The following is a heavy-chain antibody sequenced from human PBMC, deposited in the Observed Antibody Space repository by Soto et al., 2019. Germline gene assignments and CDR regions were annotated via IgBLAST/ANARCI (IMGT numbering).Heavy chain of an antibody. CDR3: AREETYCSGGSCYRSFDY. V-gene: IGHV3-64*01. Sequence: GGSLRLSCAASGFTFSSYAMHWVRQAPGKGLEYVSAISSNGGSTYYANSVKGRFTISRDNSKNTLYLQMGSLRAEDMAVYYCAREETYCSGGSCYRSFDYWGQGTLVTVSS. J-gene: IGHJ4*02. CDR2: ISSNGGST. CDR1: GFTFSSYA. D-gene: IGHD2-15*01.